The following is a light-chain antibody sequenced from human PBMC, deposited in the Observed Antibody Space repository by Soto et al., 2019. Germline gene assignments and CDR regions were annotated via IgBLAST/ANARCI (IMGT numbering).Light chain of an antibody. J-gene: IGKJ3*01. CDR3: QQYGSSPIFT. V-gene: IGKV3-20*01. CDR2: GAS. Sequence: EIVLTQSPGTLSLSPGERATLSCRASQSVSSSYLAWYQQKPGQAPRLLIYGASSRVTGIPDRFSGSGSGTDFTLTISRLEPVDFAVYYCQQYGSSPIFTVGPGTKVDI. CDR1: QSVSSSY.